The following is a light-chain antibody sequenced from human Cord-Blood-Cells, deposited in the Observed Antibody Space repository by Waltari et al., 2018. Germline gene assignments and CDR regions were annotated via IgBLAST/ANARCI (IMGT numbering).Light chain of an antibody. CDR3: AAWDDSLNGRV. Sequence: QSVLTQPPSASGTPGQRVTISCSGSSSNIGSNTVNWYQQLPGTAPKLLIYSNSHRPSRVPDRFSGSKSGTSASLAISGLQSEDEADYYCAAWDDSLNGRVFGGGTKLTVL. CDR2: SNS. J-gene: IGLJ3*02. V-gene: IGLV1-44*01. CDR1: SSNIGSNT.